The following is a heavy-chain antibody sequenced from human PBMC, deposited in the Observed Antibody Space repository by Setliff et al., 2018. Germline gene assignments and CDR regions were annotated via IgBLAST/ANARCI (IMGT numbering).Heavy chain of an antibody. CDR2: IHSSGSI. J-gene: IGHJ6*03. D-gene: IGHD6-19*01. Sequence: SETLSLTCSVSGASIGSGGYFWIWIRQPAGKGLEWIGHIHSSGSINYNPSVQGRVTMSVDRSNNHFSLKLTSLIAADTAVYYCAREYISDGWYGEGESGYYMDVWGKGTTVTVSS. V-gene: IGHV4-61*10. CDR1: GASIGSGGYF. CDR3: AREYISDGWYGEGESGYYMDV.